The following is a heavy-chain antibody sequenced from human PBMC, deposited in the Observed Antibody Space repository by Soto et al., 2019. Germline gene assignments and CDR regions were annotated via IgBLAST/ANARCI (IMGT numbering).Heavy chain of an antibody. CDR3: ASGRDGYNDY. D-gene: IGHD5-12*01. J-gene: IGHJ4*02. V-gene: IGHV4-31*03. CDR2: IYYSGST. CDR1: GGSISSGGYY. Sequence: SSETLSLTCTVSGGSISSGGYYWSWIRQHPGKGLEWIGYIYYSGSTYYNPSLKSRVTISVDTSKNQFSLKLSSVTAADTAVYYCASGRDGYNDYWGQGTLVTVSS.